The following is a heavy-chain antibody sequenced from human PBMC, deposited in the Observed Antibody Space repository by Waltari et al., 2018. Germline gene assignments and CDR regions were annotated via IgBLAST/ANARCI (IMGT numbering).Heavy chain of an antibody. CDR1: GFTFSSYD. J-gene: IGHJ3*02. CDR2: IGTAGDT. CDR3: ARATTYAFDI. V-gene: IGHV3-13*01. Sequence: EVQLVESGGGLVQPGGSLRLSCAASGFTFSSYDLHWVRQATGKGLEWVSAIGTAGDTYYLGSVKGRITISRENAKNSLYLQMNSLRAGDTAMYYCARATTYAFDIWGQGTMVTVSS.